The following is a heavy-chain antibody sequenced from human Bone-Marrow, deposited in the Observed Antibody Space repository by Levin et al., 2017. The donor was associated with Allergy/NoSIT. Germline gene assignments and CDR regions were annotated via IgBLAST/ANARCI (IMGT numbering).Heavy chain of an antibody. Sequence: AGESLKISCAASGFTFSTFAMTWVRQAPGKGLECVSVISGSGDSTYYADSVKGRFTISRDNSKNTLYLQMNRLRADDTAVYYCAKLHSRYCAGGSCYMDDWGQGTLVTVSS. V-gene: IGHV3-23*01. CDR3: AKLHSRYCAGGSCYMDD. CDR2: ISGSGDST. J-gene: IGHJ4*02. D-gene: IGHD2-15*01. CDR1: GFTFSTFA.